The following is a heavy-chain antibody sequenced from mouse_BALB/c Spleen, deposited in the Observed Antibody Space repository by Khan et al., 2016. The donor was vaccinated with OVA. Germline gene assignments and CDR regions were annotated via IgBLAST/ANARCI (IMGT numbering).Heavy chain of an antibody. CDR3: ARLYAMDY. CDR2: ISSGGSDT. Sequence: EVELVESGGGLVKPGGSLKLSCAASGFTFSSYAMSWVRQTPEKRLEWVATISSGGSDTYYPDNVKGRFTISRDNANNTLYLQMSSLRSEDTAMYYCARLYAMDYWGQGTSVTVSS. J-gene: IGHJ4*01. V-gene: IGHV5-9-3*01. CDR1: GFTFSSYA.